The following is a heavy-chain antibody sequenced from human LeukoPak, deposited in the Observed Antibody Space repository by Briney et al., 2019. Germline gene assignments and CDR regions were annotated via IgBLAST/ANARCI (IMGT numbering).Heavy chain of an antibody. V-gene: IGHV3-23*01. CDR3: AKGAKYSPTGALYYFDY. J-gene: IGHJ4*02. CDR1: GGSISSSSYY. D-gene: IGHD1-14*01. Sequence: ETLSLTCTVSGGSISSSSYYWGWIRQAPGKGLEWVSAISGSGGSTYYADSVKGRFTISRDNSKNTLYLQMNSLRAEDTAVYYCAKGAKYSPTGALYYFDYWGQGTLVTVSS. CDR2: ISGSGGST.